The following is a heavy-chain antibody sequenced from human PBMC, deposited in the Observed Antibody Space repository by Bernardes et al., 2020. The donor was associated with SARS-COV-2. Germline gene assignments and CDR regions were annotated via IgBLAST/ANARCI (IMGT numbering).Heavy chain of an antibody. Sequence: ASVKVSCKASGYTFTSYDINWVRQATGQGLEWMGWMNPNSGNTGYAQKFQGRVTMTRNTSISTAYMELSSLRSEDTAVYYCARGHQVTTVTTYVGVDYWGQGTLVTVSS. CDR3: ARGHQVTTVTTYVGVDY. J-gene: IGHJ4*02. CDR2: MNPNSGNT. V-gene: IGHV1-8*01. CDR1: GYTFTSYD. D-gene: IGHD4-17*01.